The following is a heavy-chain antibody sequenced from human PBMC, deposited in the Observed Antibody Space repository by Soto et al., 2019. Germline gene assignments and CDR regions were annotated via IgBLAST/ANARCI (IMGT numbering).Heavy chain of an antibody. CDR2: ISYDESTK. Sequence: QVQLVESGGGVVQPGRSLRLSCAASGFTFSDYAMHWVRQAPGKGLEWVAVISYDESTKYYADSVKGRFTISRDNSQNTLYLQMNSLRVEDTAVYYCAKDRGADYWGQGTLVTVSS. CDR3: AKDRGADY. D-gene: IGHD3-10*01. J-gene: IGHJ4*02. V-gene: IGHV3-30*18. CDR1: GFTFSDYA.